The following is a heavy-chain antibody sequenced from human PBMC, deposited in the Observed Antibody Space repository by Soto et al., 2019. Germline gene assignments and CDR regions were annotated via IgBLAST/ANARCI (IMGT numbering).Heavy chain of an antibody. J-gene: IGHJ6*02. Sequence: PGGSLRLPCAASGFTFSSYWMSWVRQAPGKGLEWVANIKQDGSEKYYVDSVKGRFTISRDNAKNSLYLQMNSLRAEDTAVYYCARDPSVVVVAATPYYYSGMDVWGQGTTVTVSS. CDR1: GFTFSSYW. D-gene: IGHD2-15*01. V-gene: IGHV3-7*01. CDR2: IKQDGSEK. CDR3: ARDPSVVVVAATPYYYSGMDV.